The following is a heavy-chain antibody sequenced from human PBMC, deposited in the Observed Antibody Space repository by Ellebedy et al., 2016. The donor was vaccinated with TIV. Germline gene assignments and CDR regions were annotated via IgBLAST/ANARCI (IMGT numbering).Heavy chain of an antibody. J-gene: IGHJ5*02. V-gene: IGHV1-2*02. CDR1: GYSFTGYY. Sequence: AASVKVSCKASGYSFTGYYMHWVRQAPGQGLEWMGWINPKSGGTNYAQKFQGRVTMTRATSISTAYMELSRLRSDDTAMYYCARDTSEGLLPYNWFDPGAREPWSPSPQ. CDR2: INPKSGGT. D-gene: IGHD2-15*01. CDR3: ARDTSEGLLPYNWFDP.